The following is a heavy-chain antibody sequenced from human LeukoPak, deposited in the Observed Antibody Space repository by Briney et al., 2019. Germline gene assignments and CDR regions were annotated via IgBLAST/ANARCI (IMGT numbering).Heavy chain of an antibody. D-gene: IGHD1-26*01. CDR1: GYTFTGYY. Sequence: ASVKVSCKASGYTFTGYYMHWVRQAPGQGLEWMGWINPNSGGTNYAQKLQGRVTMTTDTSTSTAYMELRSLRSDDTAVYYCARDGQWELGLAFDIWGQGTMVTVSS. J-gene: IGHJ3*02. CDR3: ARDGQWELGLAFDI. CDR2: INPNSGGT. V-gene: IGHV1-2*02.